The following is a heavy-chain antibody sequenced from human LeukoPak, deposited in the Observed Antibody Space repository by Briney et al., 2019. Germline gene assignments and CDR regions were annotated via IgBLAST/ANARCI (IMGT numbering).Heavy chain of an antibody. CDR3: ARDCSGGSCYGAFDI. J-gene: IGHJ3*02. CDR1: GASIRSGDYY. CDR2: IYDSGST. V-gene: IGHV4-30-4*01. D-gene: IGHD2-15*01. Sequence: SQTLSLTCTVSGASIRSGDYYWSWIRQPPGKGLEWIGYIYDSGSTYYNPSLKSRITISVDTSENRFSLKLSSVTVTDTAVYYCARDCSGGSCYGAFDIWGQGTMVTVSS.